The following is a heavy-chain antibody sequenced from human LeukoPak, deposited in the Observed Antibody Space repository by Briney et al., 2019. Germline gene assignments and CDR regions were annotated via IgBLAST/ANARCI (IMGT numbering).Heavy chain of an antibody. Sequence: GGSLRLSCVASGFTFKISAMAWVLQAPGKGLEWVSIISGSGDSTDYSNSVKGHFTISRDNSKNTVLLQMDSLRVEDSAVYYCAKDRYSDNTGHHYENEYWGQGTLVTVSS. V-gene: IGHV3-23*01. D-gene: IGHD3-22*01. CDR3: AKDRYSDNTGHHYENEY. CDR2: ISGSGDST. CDR1: GFTFKISA. J-gene: IGHJ4*02.